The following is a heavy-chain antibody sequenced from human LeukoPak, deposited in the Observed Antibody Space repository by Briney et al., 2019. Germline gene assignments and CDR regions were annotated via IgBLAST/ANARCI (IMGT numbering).Heavy chain of an antibody. CDR3: ARSPFGGVIVFDY. CDR1: GGSISSYY. D-gene: IGHD3-16*02. V-gene: IGHV4-59*01. J-gene: IGHJ4*02. CDR2: IYYSGST. Sequence: PSETLSLTCTVSGGSISSYYWSWIRQPPGKGLEWIGYIYYSGSTNYNPSLKGRVTISVDTSKNQFSLKLSSVTAADTAVYYCARSPFGGVIVFDYWGQGTLVTVSS.